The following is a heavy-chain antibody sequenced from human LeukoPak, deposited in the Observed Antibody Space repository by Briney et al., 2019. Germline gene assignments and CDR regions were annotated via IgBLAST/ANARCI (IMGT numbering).Heavy chain of an antibody. CDR1: GGSISSGGYY. J-gene: IGHJ4*02. Sequence: SETLSLTCAVSGGSISSGGYYWSWIRQHPGKGLEWIGYIYYSGSTYYNPSLKSRVTISVDTSKNQFSLKLSSVTAADTAVYCCARDTGRVSLDYWGQGTLVTVSS. CDR2: IYYSGST. V-gene: IGHV4-31*11. D-gene: IGHD5/OR15-5a*01. CDR3: ARDTGRVSLDY.